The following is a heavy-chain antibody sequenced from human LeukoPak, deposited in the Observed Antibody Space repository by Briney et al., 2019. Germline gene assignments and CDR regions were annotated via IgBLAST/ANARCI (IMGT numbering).Heavy chain of an antibody. J-gene: IGHJ4*02. CDR1: GFTFSDDC. V-gene: IGHV3-7*02. CDR3: ALVVFAGDFDY. CDR2: IKQDGSEK. D-gene: IGHD2-2*01. Sequence: GGSLTLSCAASGFTFSDDCMTWFRQAPGKGLEWVANIKQDGSEKYYVDSVKGRFTISRDNAKNSLYLQMNSLRAEDTAVYYCALVVFAGDFDYWGQGTLVTVSS.